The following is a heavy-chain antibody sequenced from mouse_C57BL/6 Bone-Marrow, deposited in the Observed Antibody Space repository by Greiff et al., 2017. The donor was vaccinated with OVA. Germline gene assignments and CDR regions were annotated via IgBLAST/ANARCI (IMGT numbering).Heavy chain of an antibody. Sequence: VQLQQSDAELVKPGASVKISCKVSGYTFTDHTIHCMKQRPEQGLEWIGYIYPRDGSTKYNEKFKGKATLTADKSSSTAYMQLNSLTSEDSAVYFCARRGDYGRAWFAYWGQGTLVTVSA. V-gene: IGHV1-78*01. J-gene: IGHJ3*01. D-gene: IGHD1-1*01. CDR1: GYTFTDHT. CDR2: IYPRDGST. CDR3: ARRGDYGRAWFAY.